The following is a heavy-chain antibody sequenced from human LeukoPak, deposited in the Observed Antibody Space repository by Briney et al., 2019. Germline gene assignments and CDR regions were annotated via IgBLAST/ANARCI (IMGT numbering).Heavy chain of an antibody. J-gene: IGHJ4*02. D-gene: IGHD3-3*01. CDR2: ISGSGGST. CDR1: GFTFSSYA. V-gene: IGHV3-23*01. Sequence: GGSLRLSCAASGFTFSSYAMSWVRQAPGKGLEWVSAISGSGGSTYYAASVKGRFTISRDNSKNTLYLQMNSLRAEDTAVYYCAKGVRFLEWLLHSLYFDYWGQGTLVTVSS. CDR3: AKGVRFLEWLLHSLYFDY.